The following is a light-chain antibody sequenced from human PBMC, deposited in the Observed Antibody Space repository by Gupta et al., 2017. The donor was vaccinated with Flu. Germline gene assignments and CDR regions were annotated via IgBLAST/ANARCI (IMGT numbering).Light chain of an antibody. J-gene: IGKJ2*01. CDR2: WAS. CDR1: QTILYSSNNKNY. V-gene: IGKV4-1*01. Sequence: DIVMTQSPDSLAVSLGERATIDCKSSQTILYSSNNKNYLAWYQQKPGQPPKLLIYWASTRESGVPVRFSGSGSGTGFTLTISSLQAEDVAVYYCQQYYNTPYTFGQGTKLEIK. CDR3: QQYYNTPYT.